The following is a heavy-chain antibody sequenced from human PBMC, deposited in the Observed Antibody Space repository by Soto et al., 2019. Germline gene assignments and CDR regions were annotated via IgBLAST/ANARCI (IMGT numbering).Heavy chain of an antibody. V-gene: IGHV3-23*01. Sequence: GGSLRLSCAASGFTFSNYAMTWVRQAPGKGLEWVSSITGSGGRTYYADSVKGRFTISRDNSKNTLFLQMNSLRAEDTAVFYCVRLRDSSYLDYWGQGTLVTVSS. CDR3: VRLRDSSYLDY. D-gene: IGHD3-22*01. J-gene: IGHJ4*02. CDR2: ITGSGGRT. CDR1: GFTFSNYA.